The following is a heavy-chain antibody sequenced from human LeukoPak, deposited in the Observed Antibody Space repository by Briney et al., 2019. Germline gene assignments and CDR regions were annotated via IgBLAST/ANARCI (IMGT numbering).Heavy chain of an antibody. CDR1: GGTFSSHA. D-gene: IGHD6-13*01. Sequence: GASVKVSCKASGGTFSSHAISWVRQAPGQGLEWMGRIIPIFGTANYAQKFQGRVTITADKSTSTAYMELSSLRSEDTAVYYCARGIPAAGTGFDYWGQGTLVTVSS. J-gene: IGHJ4*02. CDR2: IIPIFGTA. CDR3: ARGIPAAGTGFDY. V-gene: IGHV1-69*06.